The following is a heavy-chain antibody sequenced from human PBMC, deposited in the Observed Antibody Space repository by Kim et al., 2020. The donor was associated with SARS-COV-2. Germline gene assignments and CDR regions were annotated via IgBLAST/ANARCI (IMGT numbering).Heavy chain of an antibody. J-gene: IGHJ4*02. D-gene: IGHD3-10*01. Sequence: GGSLRLSCAASGFTFSSYGMHWVRQAPGKGLEWVAVISYDGSNKYYADSVKGRFTISRDNSKNTLYLQMNSLRAEDTAVYYCAKPPWFGIPFDYWGQGTLVTVSS. V-gene: IGHV3-30*18. CDR2: ISYDGSNK. CDR1: GFTFSSYG. CDR3: AKPPWFGIPFDY.